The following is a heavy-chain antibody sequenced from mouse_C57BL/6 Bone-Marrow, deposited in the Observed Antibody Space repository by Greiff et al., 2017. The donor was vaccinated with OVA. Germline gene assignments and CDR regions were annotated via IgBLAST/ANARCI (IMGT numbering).Heavy chain of an antibody. CDR3: TTHLGKGFAY. V-gene: IGHV14-4*01. D-gene: IGHD2-10*02. Sequence: EVQLVESGAELVRPGASVKLSCTASGFNIKDDYMHWVKQRPEQGLEWIGWIDPENGDTEYASKFQGKATITADTSSNTAYLQLSSLTSEDTAVYYCTTHLGKGFAYWGQGTLVTVSA. J-gene: IGHJ3*01. CDR2: IDPENGDT. CDR1: GFNIKDDY.